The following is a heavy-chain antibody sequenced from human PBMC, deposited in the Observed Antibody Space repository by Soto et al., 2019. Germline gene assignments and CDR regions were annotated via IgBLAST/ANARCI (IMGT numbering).Heavy chain of an antibody. CDR1: GFTFSSYA. J-gene: IGHJ6*02. V-gene: IGHV3-23*01. CDR2: ISGSSGST. Sequence: GGSLRLSCAASGFTFSSYAMSWVRQAPGKGLEWVSAISGSSGSTYYADSVKGRFTISRDNSKNTLYLQMNSLRAEDTAVYYCAKDGTGTVGRYYYYGMDVWGQGTTVTVSS. D-gene: IGHD1-1*01. CDR3: AKDGTGTVGRYYYYGMDV.